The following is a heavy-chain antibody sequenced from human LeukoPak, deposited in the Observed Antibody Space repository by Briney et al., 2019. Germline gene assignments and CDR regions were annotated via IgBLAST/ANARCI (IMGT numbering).Heavy chain of an antibody. D-gene: IGHD6-19*01. J-gene: IGHJ4*02. CDR1: GGSISSSSYY. Sequence: SETLSLTCTVSGGSISSSSYYWGRIRQPPGRGLEWIGSIYYSGSTYYNPSLKSRVTISVDTSKNQFSLKLSSVTAADTAVYYCARNPIAVADHYFDYWGQGTLVTVSS. CDR3: ARNPIAVADHYFDY. CDR2: IYYSGST. V-gene: IGHV4-39*01.